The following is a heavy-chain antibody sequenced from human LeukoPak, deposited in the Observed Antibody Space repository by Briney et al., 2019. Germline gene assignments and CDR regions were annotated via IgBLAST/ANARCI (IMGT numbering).Heavy chain of an antibody. V-gene: IGHV3-23*01. J-gene: IGHJ6*02. CDR1: GFTFSSYA. Sequence: GGSLRLSCAASGFTFSSYAMSWVRQAPGKGLEWVSAISGSGGSTYYADSVKGRFTISRDNSKNTLYLQMNSLRAEDTAVYYCARDPHPDIVVVPAAGFLVGGYYYYGMDVWGQGTTVTVSS. CDR2: ISGSGGST. CDR3: ARDPHPDIVVVPAAGFLVGGYYYYGMDV. D-gene: IGHD2-2*01.